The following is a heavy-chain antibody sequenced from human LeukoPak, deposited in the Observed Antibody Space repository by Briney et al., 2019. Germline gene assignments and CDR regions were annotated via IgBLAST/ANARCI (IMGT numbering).Heavy chain of an antibody. V-gene: IGHV3-23*01. CDR2: ISGSGSTT. J-gene: IGHJ4*02. CDR1: GFTFSSYA. Sequence: GGSLRLSCAASGFTFSSYAMSWVRRAPGKGLEWVSTISGSGSTTYHADSVKGRFTISRDSSKNTLYLQMNSLRAEDTAVYHCAKESSGYYYDFDYWGQGTLVTVSS. D-gene: IGHD3-22*01. CDR3: AKESSGYYYDFDY.